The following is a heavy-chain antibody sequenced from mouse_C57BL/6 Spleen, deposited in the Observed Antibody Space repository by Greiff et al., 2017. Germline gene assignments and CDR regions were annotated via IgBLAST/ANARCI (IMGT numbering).Heavy chain of an antibody. CDR3: ARATYVNYLFDY. CDR2: IDPSDSYT. CDR1: GYTFTSYW. Sequence: QVQLQQPGAELVMPGASVKLSCKASGYTFTSYWMHWVKQRPGQGLEWIGEIDPSDSYTNYNQKFKGKSTLSVDKSSSPAYMQLSSLTSEYSAVYYCARATYVNYLFDYWGQGTTLTVSS. D-gene: IGHD2-10*02. V-gene: IGHV1-69*01. J-gene: IGHJ2*01.